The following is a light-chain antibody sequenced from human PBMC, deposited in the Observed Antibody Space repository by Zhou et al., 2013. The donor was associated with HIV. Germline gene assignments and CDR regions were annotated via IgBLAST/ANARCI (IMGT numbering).Light chain of an antibody. CDR3: QQVASFPPT. J-gene: IGKJ5*01. CDR2: KAS. CDR1: QSISSW. V-gene: IGKV1-5*03. Sequence: DIQMTQSPSTLSASVGDRVTITCRASQSISSWLAWYQQKPGKAPKLLIYKASSLESGVPSRFSGSGSGTDFSLTISSLQPEDFATYYCQQVASFPPTFGQGTRLESK.